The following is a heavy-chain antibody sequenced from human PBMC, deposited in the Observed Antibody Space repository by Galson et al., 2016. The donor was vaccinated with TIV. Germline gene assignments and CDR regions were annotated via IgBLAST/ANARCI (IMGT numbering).Heavy chain of an antibody. V-gene: IGHV6-1*01. CDR1: GDSVSSNSAA. CDR2: TYCRSRCYY. Sequence: CAISGDSVSSNSAAWNWIRQSPSRGLEWLGRTYCRSRCYYDYAVSVKSRITIESDTSKNQFSLQLNSVTSEDTAVYYCARAAGRNGATCHVTRESFDFWGQGTKVTVSS. D-gene: IGHD3-10*01. CDR3: ARAAGRNGATCHVTRESFDF. J-gene: IGHJ3*01.